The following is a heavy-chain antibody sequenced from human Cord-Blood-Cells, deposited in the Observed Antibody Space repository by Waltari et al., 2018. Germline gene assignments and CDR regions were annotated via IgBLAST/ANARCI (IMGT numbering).Heavy chain of an antibody. CDR2: INPNSGGT. V-gene: IGHV1-2*02. CDR3: ARVTGDIVVVVAATDAFDI. CDR1: GYTFTGYY. J-gene: IGHJ3*02. Sequence: QVQLVQSGAEVKKPGASVKVSCKASGYTFTGYYMHWVRQAPGQGLEWMGWINPNSGGTNYAQKFQGRVTMTRDTSISTAYMGLSRLRSDDTAVYYCARVTGDIVVVVAATDAFDIWGQGTMVTVSS. D-gene: IGHD2-15*01.